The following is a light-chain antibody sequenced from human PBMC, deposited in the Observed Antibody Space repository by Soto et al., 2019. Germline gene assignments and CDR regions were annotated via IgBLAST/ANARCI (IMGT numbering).Light chain of an antibody. CDR3: QQYNSYSA. CDR2: DAS. V-gene: IGKV1-5*01. CDR1: QSISSW. J-gene: IGKJ1*01. Sequence: DIQLTHLPSTLSASLGDRVTITSRASQSISSWLAWYQQKPGKAPKLLIYDASSLESGVPSRFSGSGSGTEFTLTISSLQPDDFATYYCQQYNSYSAFGQGTKVDIK.